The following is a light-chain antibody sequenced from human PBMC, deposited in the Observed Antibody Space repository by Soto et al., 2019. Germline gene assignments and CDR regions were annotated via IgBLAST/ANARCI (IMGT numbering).Light chain of an antibody. Sequence: EIVLTQAPDTLSLSPGERATLSCRASQSVSSNLAWYQQKPGQAPRLLIYGASSRATGIPDRFSGSGSGTDFTLTISRLEPEDFAVYYCQKYGSSPINCGQGKRREIK. V-gene: IGKV3-20*01. CDR1: QSVSSN. CDR3: QKYGSSPIN. J-gene: IGKJ5*01. CDR2: GAS.